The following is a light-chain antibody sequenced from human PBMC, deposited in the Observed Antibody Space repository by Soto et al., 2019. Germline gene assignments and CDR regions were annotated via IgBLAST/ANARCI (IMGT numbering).Light chain of an antibody. CDR2: DIS. V-gene: IGLV7-46*01. CDR3: LLDYNNVRV. J-gene: IGLJ3*02. CDR1: TGGVTSGHY. Sequence: QAVVTQEPSLTVSPGGTVTLTCGSSTGGVTSGHYPYWFQRKPGQAPRTLIYDISVRHSWSPARFSGSLRGGKSALTLSGAHPEDEAYYYCLLDYNNVRVVGEGTKLTVL.